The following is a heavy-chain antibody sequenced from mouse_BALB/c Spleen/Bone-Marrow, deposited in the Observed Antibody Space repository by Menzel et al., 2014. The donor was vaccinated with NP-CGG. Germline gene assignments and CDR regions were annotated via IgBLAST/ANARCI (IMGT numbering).Heavy chain of an antibody. CDR1: GYAFSSYW. J-gene: IGHJ1*01. Sequence: VQLQHSGAELVRPGSSVKISCKASGYAFSSYWMNWVKQRPGQGLEWIGQIYPGDGDTNYNGKFKGKATLTADKSSSTAYMQLSSLTSEDSAVYFCARSQGGYWYFNVWGAGTTVTVSS. V-gene: IGHV1-80*01. CDR2: IYPGDGDT. CDR3: ARSQGGYWYFNV. D-gene: IGHD3-3*01.